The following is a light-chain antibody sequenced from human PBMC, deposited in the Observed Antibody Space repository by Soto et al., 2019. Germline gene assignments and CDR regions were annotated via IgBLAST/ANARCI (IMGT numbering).Light chain of an antibody. CDR1: QNINDW. CDR3: HQYNSHPWS. Sequence: DIQMTQFPATLSASVGDTVTITCRASQNINDWLAWYQKKPETAPKLLISRASTLESGVPSRFSGSVSGTEFALTISSLQPDDFATYYCHQYNSHPWSFGQGTKVEIK. V-gene: IGKV1-5*03. J-gene: IGKJ1*01. CDR2: RAS.